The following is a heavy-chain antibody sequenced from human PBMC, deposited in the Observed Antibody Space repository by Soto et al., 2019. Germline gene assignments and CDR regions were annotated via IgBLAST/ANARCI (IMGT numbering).Heavy chain of an antibody. V-gene: IGHV3-23*01. CDR2: ISASGGRT. J-gene: IGHJ4*02. CDR3: ARGASTTPTSYGYLAY. Sequence: EVQLLESGGGLVQPGGSLRLSCAASGFVFNDYAISWVRQAPGKGLEWVSGISASGGRTYYADSVKGRLSGSRDNSNNTVFLQINRLRDEDTAMYYCARGASTTPTSYGYLAYWGQGTLVTVSS. CDR1: GFVFNDYA. D-gene: IGHD4-17*01.